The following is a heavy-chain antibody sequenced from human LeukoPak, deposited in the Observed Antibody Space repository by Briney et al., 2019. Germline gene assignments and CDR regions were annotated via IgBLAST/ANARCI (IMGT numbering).Heavy chain of an antibody. D-gene: IGHD6-6*01. CDR2: ISAYNGNT. Sequence: ASVKPSCKASGHTFTSYGIRWVRQAPGHGLEWMGWISAYNGNTNYAHKLQGKVTMTTDTSTSTAYMELRSLRSDDTAVYYCARLPKYSRPLDYWGQGTLVTVSS. V-gene: IGHV1-18*01. CDR3: ARLPKYSRPLDY. CDR1: GHTFTSYG. J-gene: IGHJ4*02.